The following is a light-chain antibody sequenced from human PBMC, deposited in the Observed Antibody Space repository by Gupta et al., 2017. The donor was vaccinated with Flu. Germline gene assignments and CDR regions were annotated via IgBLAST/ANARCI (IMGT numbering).Light chain of an antibody. Sequence: QSVLTQPPSVSGAPGQRVTISCTGSSANIGAGHDVHWYQQIPGTAPRLLVYGKNYRHSGVPDRFSASKSGTSAALAISGLQAEDEAVYYCQSHDRSLSGSRVFGGGTKLTVL. CDR2: GKN. CDR3: QSHDRSLSGSRV. CDR1: SANIGAGHD. V-gene: IGLV1-40*01. J-gene: IGLJ3*02.